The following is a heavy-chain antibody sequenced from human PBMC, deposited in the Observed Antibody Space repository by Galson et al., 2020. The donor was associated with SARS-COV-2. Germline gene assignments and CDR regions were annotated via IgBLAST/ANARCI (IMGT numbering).Heavy chain of an antibody. CDR2: IHPSDSNT. Sequence: KIGEYLKISCQGSGSSFTNNWIGWVRQMPGPGLEWMGIIHPSDSNTRYSPSFEGQVTISADKSLTTTFLQWSSLKASDTAIYYCARVRYDFWSGFVFDAFDIWGQGTMVTVP. V-gene: IGHV5-51*01. CDR1: GSSFTNNW. CDR3: ARVRYDFWSGFVFDAFDI. D-gene: IGHD3-3*01. J-gene: IGHJ3*02.